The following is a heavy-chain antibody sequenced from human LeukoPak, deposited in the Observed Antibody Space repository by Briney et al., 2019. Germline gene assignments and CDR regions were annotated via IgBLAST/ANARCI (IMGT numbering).Heavy chain of an antibody. CDR2: IKQDGSEK. Sequence: PGGSQRLSCAASGFTFSSYWMSWVRQAPGKGLEWVANIKQDGSEKYYVDSVKGRFTISRDNAKNSLYLQMNSLRAEDTAVYYCATTKIWSGYYSSGYYFDYWGQGTLVTVSS. CDR1: GFTFSSYW. CDR3: ATTKIWSGYYSSGYYFDY. D-gene: IGHD3-3*01. V-gene: IGHV3-7*01. J-gene: IGHJ4*02.